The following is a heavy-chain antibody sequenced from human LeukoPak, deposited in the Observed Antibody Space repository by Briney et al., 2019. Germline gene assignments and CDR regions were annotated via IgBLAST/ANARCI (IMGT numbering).Heavy chain of an antibody. Sequence: ASVKVSCKASGGTFSSYAISWVRQAPGQGVEWMGRIIPILGIANYAQKFQGRVTITADKSTSTAYMELSSLRSEDTAVYYCARTYSGYDSYWGQGTLVTVSS. CDR2: IIPILGIA. V-gene: IGHV1-69*04. CDR3: ARTYSGYDSY. CDR1: GGTFSSYA. J-gene: IGHJ4*02. D-gene: IGHD5-12*01.